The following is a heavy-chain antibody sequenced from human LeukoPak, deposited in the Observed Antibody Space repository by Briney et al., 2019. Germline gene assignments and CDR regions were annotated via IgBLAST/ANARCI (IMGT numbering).Heavy chain of an antibody. CDR2: MNPNSGNT. V-gene: IGHV1-8*01. Sequence: ASVKVSCKASGYTFTSYDINWVRQATGQGLEWMGWMNPNSGNTGYAQKFQGRVTMTRDTSISTAYMELSRLRSDDTAVYYCAREGLRVGATHYYYYMDVWGKGTTVTISS. CDR1: GYTFTSYD. CDR3: AREGLRVGATHYYYYMDV. D-gene: IGHD1-26*01. J-gene: IGHJ6*03.